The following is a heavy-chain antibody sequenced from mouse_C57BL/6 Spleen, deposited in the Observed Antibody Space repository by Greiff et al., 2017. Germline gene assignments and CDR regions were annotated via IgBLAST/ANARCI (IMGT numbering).Heavy chain of an antibody. CDR3: ARGHYGSSYYAMDY. V-gene: IGHV1-52*01. CDR2: IDPSDSET. J-gene: IGHJ4*01. Sequence: VQLQQPGAELVRPGSSVKLSCKASGYTFTSSWMHWVKQRPIQGLEWIGNIDPSDSETHYNQKFKDKATLTVDKSSSTAYMQLSSLTSEDSAVYYCARGHYGSSYYAMDYWGQGTSVTVSS. CDR1: GYTFTSSW. D-gene: IGHD1-1*01.